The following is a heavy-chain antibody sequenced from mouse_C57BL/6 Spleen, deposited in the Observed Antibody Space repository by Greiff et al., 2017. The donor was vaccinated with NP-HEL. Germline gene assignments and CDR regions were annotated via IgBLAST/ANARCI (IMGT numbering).Heavy chain of an antibody. D-gene: IGHD2-5*01. CDR2: IYPGCGNT. CDR3: ARSNPYFDY. V-gene: IGHV1-66*01. Sequence: QVQLQQSGPELVKPGASVKISCKASGYSFTSYFLPWVHQRPAQGLAWIAFIYPGCGNTKYNEKFKGKATLTADTSTSTAYMQLSSLTSEDSAVYYGARSNPYFDYWGQGTTLTVSS. CDR1: GYSFTSYF. J-gene: IGHJ2*01.